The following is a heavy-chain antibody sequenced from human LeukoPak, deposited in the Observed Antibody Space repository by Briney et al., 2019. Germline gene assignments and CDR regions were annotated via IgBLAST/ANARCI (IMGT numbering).Heavy chain of an antibody. J-gene: IGHJ4*02. CDR2: IKQDGSEK. CDR3: ARVDTAMVIDY. CDR1: GFTFSSYA. D-gene: IGHD5-18*01. Sequence: PGGSLRLSCAASGFTFSSYAMSWVRQAPGKGLEWVANIKQDGSEKYYVDSVKGRFTISRDNAKNSLYLQMNSLRAEDTAVYYCARVDTAMVIDYWGQGTLVTVSS. V-gene: IGHV3-7*03.